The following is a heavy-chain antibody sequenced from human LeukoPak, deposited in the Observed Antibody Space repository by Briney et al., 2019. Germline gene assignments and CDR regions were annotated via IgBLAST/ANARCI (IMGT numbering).Heavy chain of an antibody. V-gene: IGHV1-2*02. D-gene: IGHD3-10*01. CDR1: GYTFTGYY. Sequence: ASVKVSCKASGYTFTGYYMHWVRQAPGQGLEWMGWINPNSGGTNYAQKFQGRVTMTRDTSISTAYMELSRLRSDDTAVYYCAKGNYYGSGVSYYYYMDVWGKGTTVTISS. CDR3: AKGNYYGSGVSYYYYMDV. J-gene: IGHJ6*03. CDR2: INPNSGGT.